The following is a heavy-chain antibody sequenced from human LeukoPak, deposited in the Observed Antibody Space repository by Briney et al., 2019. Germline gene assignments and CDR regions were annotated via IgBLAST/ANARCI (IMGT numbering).Heavy chain of an antibody. CDR3: ARDLGTTGSLW. CDR2: ISSSGSTI. V-gene: IGHV3-11*01. CDR1: GFTFSDYY. J-gene: IGHJ4*02. D-gene: IGHD1-1*01. Sequence: GGSLRLSCAASGFTFSDYYMSWIRQAPGKGLEWVSYISSSGSTIYYADSVKGRFTISRDNSKNTLYLQMNSLRAEDAAVYYCARDLGTTGSLWWGQGTLVTVSS.